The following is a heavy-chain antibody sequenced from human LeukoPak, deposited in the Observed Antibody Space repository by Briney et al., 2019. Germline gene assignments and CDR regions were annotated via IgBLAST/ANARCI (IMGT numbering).Heavy chain of an antibody. V-gene: IGHV3-30*18. Sequence: RRSLRLSCAASGFTFSSYGMHWVRQAPGKGLEWVAVISYDGSNKYYADSVKGRFTISRDNSKNTLYLQMNSLRAEDTAVYYCAKDRKSMVRGVTHYGMDVWGQGTTVTVSS. CDR3: AKDRKSMVRGVTHYGMDV. D-gene: IGHD3-10*01. CDR2: ISYDGSNK. J-gene: IGHJ6*02. CDR1: GFTFSSYG.